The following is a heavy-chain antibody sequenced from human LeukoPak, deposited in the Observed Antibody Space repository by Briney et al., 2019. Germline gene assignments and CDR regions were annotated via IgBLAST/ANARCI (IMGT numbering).Heavy chain of an antibody. D-gene: IGHD3-16*02. Sequence: ASVKASCKASGYTFTSYAMNWVRQAPGQGLEWMGWINTNTGNPTYAQGFTGRFVFSLDTSVSTAYLQISSLKAEDTAVYYCARAGRAYDYVWGSYRPLDYWGQGTLVTVSS. CDR3: ARAGRAYDYVWGSYRPLDY. V-gene: IGHV7-4-1*02. CDR2: INTNTGNP. J-gene: IGHJ4*02. CDR1: GYTFTSYA.